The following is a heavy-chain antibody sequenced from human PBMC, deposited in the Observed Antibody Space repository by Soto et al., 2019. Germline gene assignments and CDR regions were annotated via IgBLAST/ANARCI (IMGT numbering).Heavy chain of an antibody. V-gene: IGHV3-21*01. Sequence: GGSLRLSCAASGFTFSDYSMNWGRQAPGKGLEWVSFITSSSSYIYYADSVKGRFTISRDNAKNSLYLETSSLRDDDTAVYYCTRHRDIVVVPAAQLTYPYYYYYMDVWGKGTTVTVSS. CDR2: ITSSSSYI. CDR3: TRHRDIVVVPAAQLTYPYYYYYMDV. D-gene: IGHD2-2*01. CDR1: GFTFSDYS. J-gene: IGHJ6*03.